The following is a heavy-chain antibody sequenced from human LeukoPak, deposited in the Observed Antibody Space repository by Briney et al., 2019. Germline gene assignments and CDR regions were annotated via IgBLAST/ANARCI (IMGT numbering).Heavy chain of an antibody. Sequence: PGGSLRLSCAASGFPFSSYAMSWVRQAPGKGLEWVSATSGSGDSTYYADSVKGRFTISRDNSKNTLYLQMNSLRAEDTAVYYCATGSYVLVPWGQGTLVTVSS. CDR1: GFPFSSYA. D-gene: IGHD3-10*01. J-gene: IGHJ5*02. CDR2: TSGSGDST. CDR3: ATGSYVLVP. V-gene: IGHV3-23*01.